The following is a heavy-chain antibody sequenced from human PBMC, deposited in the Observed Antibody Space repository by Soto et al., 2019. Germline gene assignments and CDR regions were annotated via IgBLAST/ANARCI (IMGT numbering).Heavy chain of an antibody. J-gene: IGHJ4*02. CDR2: VYYTGST. Sequence: QVHLQESGPGQVEPSEALSLICAVSGGSVNSYIYYWSWIRQPPGRGLEWIGYVYYTGSTNYNPPLKSRVSISADTSKNQFSLKLTSVTAADTAVYYCAREFSNSPEAFDSWGQGRLVTVSS. D-gene: IGHD6-6*01. CDR3: AREFSNSPEAFDS. CDR1: GGSVNSYIYY. V-gene: IGHV4-61*01.